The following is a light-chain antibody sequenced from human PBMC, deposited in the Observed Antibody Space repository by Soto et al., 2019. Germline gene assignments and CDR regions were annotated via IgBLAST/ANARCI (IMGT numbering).Light chain of an antibody. Sequence: QSALTQPTSVSGSPGQSITISCTGTSSDLGSYDFVSWFQQHPGKAPKLMIYEVTNRPSGVSYRFSGSKSGNTASLTISGLQAEDEADYYCSSFTTTNTWVFGGGTKLTVL. CDR3: SSFTTTNTWV. V-gene: IGLV2-14*01. CDR2: EVT. CDR1: SSDLGSYDF. J-gene: IGLJ3*02.